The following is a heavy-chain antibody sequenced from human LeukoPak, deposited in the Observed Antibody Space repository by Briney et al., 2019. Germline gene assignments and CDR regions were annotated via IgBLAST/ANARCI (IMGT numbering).Heavy chain of an antibody. CDR2: INHSGST. V-gene: IGHV4-34*01. J-gene: IGHJ3*02. D-gene: IGHD3-22*01. CDR3: ARWYYYDSSGSPDAFDI. CDR1: GGSFSGYY. Sequence: SETLSLTCAVYGGSFSGYYWSWIRQPPGKELEWIGEINHSGSTNYNPSLKSRVTISVDTSKNQFSLKLSSVTAADTAVYYCARWYYYDSSGSPDAFDIWGQGTMVTVSS.